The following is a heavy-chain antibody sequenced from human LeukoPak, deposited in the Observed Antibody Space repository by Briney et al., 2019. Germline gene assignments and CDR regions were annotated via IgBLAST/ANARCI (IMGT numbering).Heavy chain of an antibody. CDR3: ARAASYGTGDFDY. J-gene: IGHJ4*02. D-gene: IGHD5-18*01. Sequence: ASVKVSCKASGYTFTGDYMHWVRQAPGQGLEWMGWINPNSGGTNYAQKFQGRVTMTRDTSISTAYMELSRLRSDDTAVYYCARAASYGTGDFDYWGQGTLVTVSS. CDR1: GYTFTGDY. V-gene: IGHV1-2*02. CDR2: INPNSGGT.